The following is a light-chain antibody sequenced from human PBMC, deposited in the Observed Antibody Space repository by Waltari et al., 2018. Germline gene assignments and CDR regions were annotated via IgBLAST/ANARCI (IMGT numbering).Light chain of an antibody. Sequence: AIRITQSPSSLSASTGDRVTITCRASQGISSYLAWYQQKPGKAPKLLISAASTLQSGVPARFSGSGSGTDFTLTISCLQSEDFATYYCQQYYSYQWTFGQGTKVEIK. V-gene: IGKV1-8*01. CDR3: QQYYSYQWT. CDR2: AAS. CDR1: QGISSY. J-gene: IGKJ1*01.